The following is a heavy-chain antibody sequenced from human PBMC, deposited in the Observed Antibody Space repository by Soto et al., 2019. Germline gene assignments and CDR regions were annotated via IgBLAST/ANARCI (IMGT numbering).Heavy chain of an antibody. D-gene: IGHD1-26*01. CDR1: GGSISSSSYY. J-gene: IGHJ3*02. V-gene: IGHV4-39*01. CDR3: ARLNRRSAFDI. Sequence: QLQLQESGPGLVKPSETLSLTCTVSGGSISSSSYYWGWIRQPPGKGLEWIGSIYYSGSTYYNPSLKSRVTISVDTSKNQFSLKLSSVTAADTAVYYCARLNRRSAFDIWGQGTMVTVSS. CDR2: IYYSGST.